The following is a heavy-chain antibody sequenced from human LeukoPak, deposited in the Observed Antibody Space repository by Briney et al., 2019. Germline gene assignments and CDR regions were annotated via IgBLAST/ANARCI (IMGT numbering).Heavy chain of an antibody. CDR2: ISGSGGST. J-gene: IGHJ4*02. V-gene: IGHV3-23*01. CDR3: ATNYDFWSGYYEEIKGIFDY. CDR1: GFTFSSYA. Sequence: GGSLRLSCAASGFTFSSYAMSWVRQAPGKGLEWVSAISGSGGSTYYADSVRGRFTISRDNSKNTLYLQMNSLRAEDTAVYYCATNYDFWSGYYEEIKGIFDYWGQGTLVTVSS. D-gene: IGHD3-3*01.